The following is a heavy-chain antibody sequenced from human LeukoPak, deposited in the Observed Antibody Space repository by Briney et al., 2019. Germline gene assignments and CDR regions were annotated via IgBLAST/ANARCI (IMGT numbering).Heavy chain of an antibody. CDR1: GFTFSTYA. D-gene: IGHD6-13*01. J-gene: IGHJ4*02. Sequence: GGSLRLSCAASGFTFSTYAMSWVRQTPGKGLEWVSGISGSGGSTYYADSVKGRFTTSRDNSKNTLYLQMNSLRAEDTAVYYCAKTGSSWYYYWGQGTLVTVSS. V-gene: IGHV3-23*01. CDR2: ISGSGGST. CDR3: AKTGSSWYYY.